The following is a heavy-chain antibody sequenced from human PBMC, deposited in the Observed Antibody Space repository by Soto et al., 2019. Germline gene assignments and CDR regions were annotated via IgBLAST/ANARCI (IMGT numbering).Heavy chain of an antibody. Sequence: QVQLVESGGGVVQPGRSLRLSCAASGFTFSSYGMHWVRQAPGKGLEWVAVIWYDGSNKYYADSVKGRFTISRDNSKKTLYLQMNSLRAEDTAVYYCARGRERQLVRNWFDPWGQGTLVTVSS. CDR1: GFTFSSYG. CDR3: ARGRERQLVRNWFDP. D-gene: IGHD6-13*01. CDR2: IWYDGSNK. J-gene: IGHJ5*02. V-gene: IGHV3-33*01.